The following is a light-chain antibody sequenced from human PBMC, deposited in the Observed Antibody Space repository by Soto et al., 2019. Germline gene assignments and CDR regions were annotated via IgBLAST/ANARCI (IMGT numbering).Light chain of an antibody. V-gene: IGKV1-39*01. J-gene: IGKJ1*01. CDR1: QSISSY. CDR2: AAS. CDR3: QQSYSAPLT. Sequence: DIQMTQSPSSLSASVGDRVTLTCRASQSISSYLTWNQQKAGKAPKLLIYAASNLQSGVPSRFSGSGSGTDFTLTISSLQPEEFATYFCQQSYSAPLTFGQGTKVEIK.